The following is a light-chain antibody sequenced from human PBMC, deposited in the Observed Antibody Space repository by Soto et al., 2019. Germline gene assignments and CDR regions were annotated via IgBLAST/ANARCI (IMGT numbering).Light chain of an antibody. V-gene: IGLV2-23*01. CDR2: EDS. J-gene: IGLJ1*01. CDR1: ISDIETYNL. CDR3: CSFAGRNTFV. Sequence: QSVLSQPASVSGSPGQSITISCTGTISDIETYNLVSWYQQYPGKAPKLLIYEDSKRPSGVSDRFSGSKSVNTASLTIYRLQAEDEADYHCCSFAGRNTFVFGAGTKVTVL.